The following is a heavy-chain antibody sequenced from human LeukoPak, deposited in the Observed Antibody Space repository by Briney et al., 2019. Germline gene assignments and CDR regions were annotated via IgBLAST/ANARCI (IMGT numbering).Heavy chain of an antibody. V-gene: IGHV4-4*07. Sequence: SETLSLTCTVSGGSINNYYWSWIRQPAGKGLEWIGRIYTRGSTNYNPSLKSRVTMSVDTSKNQFSLKLSSVTAADTAVYYCARTMVRGVMPYSYGMDVWGQGTTVTVS. CDR2: IYTRGST. CDR3: ARTMVRGVMPYSYGMDV. J-gene: IGHJ6*02. CDR1: GGSINNYY. D-gene: IGHD3-10*01.